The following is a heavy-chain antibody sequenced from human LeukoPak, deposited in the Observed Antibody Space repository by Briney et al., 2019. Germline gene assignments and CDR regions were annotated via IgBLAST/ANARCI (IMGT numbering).Heavy chain of an antibody. V-gene: IGHV1-46*01. Sequence: ASVKVSCKASGYTFTSYYMHWVRQAPGQGLEWMGIINPSGGSTSYAQKLQGRVTMTRDTSTSTVYMEVSSLKSEDTAVYYCARDLAITDTGRWFDPWGQGTLVTVSS. CDR3: ARDLAITDTGRWFDP. D-gene: IGHD1-26*01. CDR2: INPSGGST. CDR1: GYTFTSYY. J-gene: IGHJ5*02.